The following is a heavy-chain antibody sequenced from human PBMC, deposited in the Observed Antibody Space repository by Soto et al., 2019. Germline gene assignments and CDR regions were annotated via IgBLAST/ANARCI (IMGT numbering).Heavy chain of an antibody. Sequence: GGSLRLSCAASGFTFSSYWMHWVRQAPGKGLVWVSRIKSDGSGAIYADSVKGRFTVSRDNAKNTLYLLMNSLSTEDTAVYYCARGDGDYWGLGTLVTVSS. CDR1: GFTFSSYW. J-gene: IGHJ4*02. V-gene: IGHV3-74*01. CDR3: ARGDGDY. D-gene: IGHD3-16*01. CDR2: IKSDGSGA.